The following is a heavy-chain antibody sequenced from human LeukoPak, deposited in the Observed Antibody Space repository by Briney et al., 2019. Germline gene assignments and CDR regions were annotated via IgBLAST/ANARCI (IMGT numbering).Heavy chain of an antibody. Sequence: AGGSLRLSCAASGFTFSSYEMNWVRPAPGKGLEWVSYISSSGSTIYYADSVKGRFTISRDNAKNSLYLQMNSLRAEDTAVYYCARDYGDYLYWGQGTLVTVSS. D-gene: IGHD4-17*01. J-gene: IGHJ4*02. CDR1: GFTFSSYE. CDR3: ARDYGDYLY. CDR2: ISSSGSTI. V-gene: IGHV3-48*03.